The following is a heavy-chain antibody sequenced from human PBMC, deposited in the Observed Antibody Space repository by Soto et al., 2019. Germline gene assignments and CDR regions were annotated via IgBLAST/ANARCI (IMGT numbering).Heavy chain of an antibody. J-gene: IGHJ4*02. CDR2: ISYDGSNK. CDR3: ARYSGKYQGPIDY. Sequence: QVQLVESGGGVVQPGRSLRLACAASGFTFSHYGIHWVRKAPGKGLEWLAVISYDGSNKHYADSVKGRFTVYRDNSKNTLYLPMNSTRAEDTAVYFCARYSGKYQGPIDYWGQGTLVTVSS. D-gene: IGHD1-26*01. CDR1: GFTFSHYG. V-gene: IGHV3-30*03.